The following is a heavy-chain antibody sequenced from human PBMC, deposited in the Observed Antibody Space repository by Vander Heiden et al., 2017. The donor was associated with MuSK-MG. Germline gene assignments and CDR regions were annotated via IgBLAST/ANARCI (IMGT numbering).Heavy chain of an antibody. D-gene: IGHD4-17*01. CDR1: GFTFSSYE. V-gene: IGHV3-48*03. J-gene: IGHJ5*02. Sequence: EVQLVESGGGLVQPGGSLRLSCAASGFTFSSYEMNWVRQAPGKGLEWVSYISSSGSTIYYADSVKGRFTISRDNAKNPLYLKMNSLRAEDTAVYYCASIGRCANWFDPWVHGTMVTVSS. CDR2: ISSSGSTI. CDR3: ASIGRCANWFDP.